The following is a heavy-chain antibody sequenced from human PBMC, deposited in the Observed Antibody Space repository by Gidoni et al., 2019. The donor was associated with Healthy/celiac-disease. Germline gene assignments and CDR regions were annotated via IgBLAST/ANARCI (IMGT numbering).Heavy chain of an antibody. J-gene: IGHJ4*02. D-gene: IGHD3-22*01. CDR1: GFTFSNAW. V-gene: IGHV3-15*01. CDR3: STIYYYDTSGYYLSFDY. Sequence: VQLVESGGGLVKPGGSLRLSCAASGFTFSNAWMSWVRQAPGKGLEWVGSIKSKTDGGTTDYGAPVKGRFSISRDDSKNTLYLQMNSLKTEDTAVYYCSTIYYYDTSGYYLSFDYWGQGTLVTVSS. CDR2: IKSKTDGGTT.